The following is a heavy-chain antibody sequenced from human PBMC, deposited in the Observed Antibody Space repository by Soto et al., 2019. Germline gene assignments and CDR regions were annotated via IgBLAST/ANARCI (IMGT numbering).Heavy chain of an antibody. CDR2: IYYSGST. CDR3: ARLDFWSGYSGAFDI. Sequence: SETLSLTCTVSGGSISSYYWSWIRQPPGKGLEWIGYIYYSGSTNYNPSLKSRVTISVDTSKNQFSLKLSSVTAADTAVYYCARLDFWSGYSGAFDIWGQGTMVTVS. V-gene: IGHV4-59*08. J-gene: IGHJ3*02. CDR1: GGSISSYY. D-gene: IGHD3-3*01.